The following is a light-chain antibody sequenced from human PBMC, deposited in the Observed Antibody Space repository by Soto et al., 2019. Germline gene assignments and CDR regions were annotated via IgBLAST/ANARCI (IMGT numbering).Light chain of an antibody. CDR3: YQYGDSPRT. CDR2: GAS. V-gene: IGKV3-20*01. Sequence: EIVLMQSPGTLSLSPGERATLSCRASQSVTSSTYLAWFQQKPAQAPRLLIYGASIRATGIPDRFSGSGSGTDFTLTIGRLEPEDFAVYYCYQYGDSPRTFGQGTKVEIK. CDR1: QSVTSSTY. J-gene: IGKJ1*01.